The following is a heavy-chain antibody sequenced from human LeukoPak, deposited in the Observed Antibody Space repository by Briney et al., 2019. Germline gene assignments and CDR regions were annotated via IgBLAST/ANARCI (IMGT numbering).Heavy chain of an antibody. CDR3: AKMGPYYYDSSGYWNYYYYYMDV. D-gene: IGHD3-22*01. J-gene: IGHJ6*03. CDR1: GFTFSSYG. CDR2: IWYDGGNK. Sequence: QPGRSLRLSCAASGFTFSSYGMHWVRQAPGKGLEWVAVIWYDGGNKYYADSVKGRFTISRDKSKNTLYLQMNSLRAEDTAVYYCAKMGPYYYDSSGYWNYYYYYMDVWGKGTTVTVSS. V-gene: IGHV3-33*03.